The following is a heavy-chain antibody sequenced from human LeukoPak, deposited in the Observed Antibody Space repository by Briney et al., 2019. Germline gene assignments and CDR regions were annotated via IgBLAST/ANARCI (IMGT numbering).Heavy chain of an antibody. CDR3: ARSPGVCITMIVVASHFDY. Sequence: GGSLRLSCAASGFTFSSYAMHWVRQAPGKGLEWVAVISYDGSNKYYADSVKGRFTISRDNSKNTLYLQMNSLRAEDTAVYYCARSPGVCITMIVVASHFDYWGQGTLVTVSS. CDR1: GFTFSSYA. D-gene: IGHD3-22*01. V-gene: IGHV3-30-3*01. J-gene: IGHJ4*02. CDR2: ISYDGSNK.